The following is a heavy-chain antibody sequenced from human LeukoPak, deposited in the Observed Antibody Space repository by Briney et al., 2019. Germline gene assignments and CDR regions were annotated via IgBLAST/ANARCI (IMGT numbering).Heavy chain of an antibody. D-gene: IGHD3-10*01. CDR1: GGSISSSSYY. CDR2: IYYSGST. V-gene: IGHV4-39*01. Sequence: SETLSLTCTVSGGSISSSSYYWGWIRQPPGKGLEWIGSIYYSGSTYYNPSLKSRVTISVDTSKNQFSLKLSSVTAADTAVYYCARRGRGVALDYWGQGTLVTVSS. J-gene: IGHJ4*02. CDR3: ARRGRGVALDY.